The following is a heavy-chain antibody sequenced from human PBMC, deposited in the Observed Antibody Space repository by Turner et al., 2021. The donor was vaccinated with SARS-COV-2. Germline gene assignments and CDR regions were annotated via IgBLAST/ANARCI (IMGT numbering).Heavy chain of an antibody. CDR2: IRSTSIYI. D-gene: IGHD3-3*01. V-gene: IGHV3-21*01. CDR3: ARDYYDFWSGYYSYYYVMDV. CDR1: GFTLSKYN. Sequence: EVQLVESGGGLVKPGGSLRISCAASGFTLSKYNMTWVRQAPGKGLEWVSSIRSTSIYIYYADSVKGRFTISRDNAKNLLYLQMNSLRAEDTAVYYCARDYYDFWSGYYSYYYVMDVWGQGTTVTVSS. J-gene: IGHJ6*02.